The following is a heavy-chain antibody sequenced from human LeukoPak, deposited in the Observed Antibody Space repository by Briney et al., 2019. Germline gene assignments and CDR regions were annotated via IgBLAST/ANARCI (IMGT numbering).Heavy chain of an antibody. CDR1: GFTFSSYA. D-gene: IGHD2-2*01. J-gene: IGHJ4*02. CDR2: ISGSGGST. CDR3: AKDGLGYCSSTSCPLFLFDY. Sequence: GGSLRLSCAASGFTFSSYAMSWVRQAPGKGLEWVSAISGSGGSTYYADSVKGRFTISRDNSKNTLYLQMNSLRAEDTAVYYCAKDGLGYCSSTSCPLFLFDYWGQGTLVAVSS. V-gene: IGHV3-23*01.